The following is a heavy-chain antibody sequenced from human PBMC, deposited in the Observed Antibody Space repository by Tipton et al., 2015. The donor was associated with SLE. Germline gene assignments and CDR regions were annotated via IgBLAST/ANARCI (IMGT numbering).Heavy chain of an antibody. J-gene: IGHJ4*02. D-gene: IGHD3-16*01. CDR1: GGSISSTYYY. Sequence: SLTCTVSGGSISSTYYYWGWIRQPPGKGLEWIGNIYYSGSTYYNPSLKSRVTISVDTSKNQFSLKLSAVTAADTAVYYCARHSSLGDYWGQGTLVTVSS. CDR2: IYYSGST. CDR3: ARHSSLGDY. V-gene: IGHV4-39*01.